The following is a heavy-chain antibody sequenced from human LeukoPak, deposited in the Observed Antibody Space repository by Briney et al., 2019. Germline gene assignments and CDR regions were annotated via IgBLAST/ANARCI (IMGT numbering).Heavy chain of an antibody. J-gene: IGHJ6*03. V-gene: IGHV1-2*02. Sequence: ASVNVSCKASGYTFTGYYMHWVRQAPGQGLEWMGWINPNSGGTNYAQKFQGRVTMTSDTSISTAYMELSRLRSDDTAVYYCARDKTQSPLDYYYMDVWGKGTTVTVSS. CDR3: ARDKTQSPLDYYYMDV. CDR1: GYTFTGYY. CDR2: INPNSGGT. D-gene: IGHD4-11*01.